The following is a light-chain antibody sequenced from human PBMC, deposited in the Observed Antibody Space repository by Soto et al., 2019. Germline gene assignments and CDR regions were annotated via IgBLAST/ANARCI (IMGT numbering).Light chain of an antibody. CDR2: DAS. J-gene: IGKJ1*01. V-gene: IGKV3-11*01. CDR1: QSVSSY. Sequence: IVLTRSPATLSLSPGERATLSCRASQSVSSYLAWYQQKPGRAPRLLIYDASNRATGIPARFSGSGSGTDFTLTISSLEPADFEVYYCQQRSKWWTFGQGTKVDIK. CDR3: QQRSKWWT.